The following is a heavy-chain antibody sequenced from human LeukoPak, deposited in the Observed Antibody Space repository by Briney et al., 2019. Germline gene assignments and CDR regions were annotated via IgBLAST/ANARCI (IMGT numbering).Heavy chain of an antibody. J-gene: IGHJ4*02. V-gene: IGHV3-21*01. CDR2: ISRGSASI. CDR3: AAISYSGTWPVGY. D-gene: IGHD6-25*01. Sequence: GGSLRLSCAASGFTFSRFTMNWVRQAPGKGLEWVSSISRGSASIYYADSVKGRFTISRDNARDSLYLQMNSLRVEDTAVYYCAAISYSGTWPVGYWGQGILVTVTA. CDR1: GFTFSRFT.